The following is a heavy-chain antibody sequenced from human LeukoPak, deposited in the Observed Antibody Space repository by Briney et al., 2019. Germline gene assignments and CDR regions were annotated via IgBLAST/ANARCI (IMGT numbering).Heavy chain of an antibody. J-gene: IGHJ6*03. CDR1: GGSISSSSYY. V-gene: IGHV4-39*01. Sequence: SETLSLTCTVSGGSISSSSYYWGWIRQPPGKGLEWIGSIYYSGSTYYNPSLKSRVTISVDTSKNQFSLKLSSVTAADTAVYYCARHSGSYYYYYYMDVWGKGTTVTISS. CDR3: ARHSGSYYYYYYMDV. CDR2: IYYSGST.